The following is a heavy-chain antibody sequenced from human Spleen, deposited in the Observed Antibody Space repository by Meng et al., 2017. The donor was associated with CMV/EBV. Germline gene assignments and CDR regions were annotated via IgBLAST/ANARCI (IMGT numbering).Heavy chain of an antibody. CDR1: GDSIGSTAYY. CDR3: ARGGKFFERPFDP. CDR2: VYYNGIT. Sequence: GDSIGSTAYYWGCIRQSPGKGLGWIGSVYYNGITYYNPSLKSRVIISIDTSKNQFSLQLISLTAADTATYYCARGGKFFERPFDPWGQGTLVTVSS. J-gene: IGHJ5*02. V-gene: IGHV4-39*07. D-gene: IGHD3-3*01.